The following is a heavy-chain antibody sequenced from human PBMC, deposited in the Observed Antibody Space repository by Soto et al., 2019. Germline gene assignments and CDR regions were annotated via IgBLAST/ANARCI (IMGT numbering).Heavy chain of an antibody. CDR1: GGSISSSSYY. CDR3: ARQYQLLPNNWFDP. V-gene: IGHV4-39*01. Sequence: SETLSLTCTVSGGSISSSSYYWGWIRQPPGKGLEWIGSIYYSGSTYYNPSLKSRVTISVDTSKNQFSLKLSSVTAADTAVYYCARQYQLLPNNWFDPWGQGTLVTVSS. J-gene: IGHJ5*02. CDR2: IYYSGST. D-gene: IGHD2-2*01.